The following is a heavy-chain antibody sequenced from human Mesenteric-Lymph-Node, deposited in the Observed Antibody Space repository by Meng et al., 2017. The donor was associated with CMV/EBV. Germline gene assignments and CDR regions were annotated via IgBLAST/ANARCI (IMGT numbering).Heavy chain of an antibody. Sequence: GGSLRLSCAASGFAFSTYAMNWVRQAPGKGLEWVSSISFASDYIYYADSVRGRFTISRDNSKNLLYLQMNSLGADDTATYYCARDLVGATAPYNWGQGTLVTVSS. J-gene: IGHJ4*02. CDR2: ISFASDYI. D-gene: IGHD1-26*01. CDR1: GFAFSTYA. CDR3: ARDLVGATAPYN. V-gene: IGHV3-21*01.